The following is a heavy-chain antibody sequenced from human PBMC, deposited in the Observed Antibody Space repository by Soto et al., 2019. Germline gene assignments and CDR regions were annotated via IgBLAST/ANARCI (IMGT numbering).Heavy chain of an antibody. CDR1: GFTFHSYP. Sequence: GGSLTLSCAASGFTFHSYPMSWVHEAPGKGVVCVSAISGSGGSTYYADSVKGLFTISRDNSKNTLYLQMNSLRAEDTAVYYCAKDLLGYCSGGSCYSGMDVWGQGTTVTVYS. CDR3: AKDLLGYCSGGSCYSGMDV. D-gene: IGHD2-15*01. J-gene: IGHJ6*02. V-gene: IGHV3-23*01. CDR2: ISGSGGST.